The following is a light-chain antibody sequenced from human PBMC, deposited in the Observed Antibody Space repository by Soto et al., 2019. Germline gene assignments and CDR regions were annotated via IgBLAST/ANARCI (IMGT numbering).Light chain of an antibody. CDR3: QQYDSAPDT. CDR1: QGVRRSY. V-gene: IGKV3-20*01. J-gene: IGKJ5*01. CDR2: GAS. Sequence: EIVLTQSPGTLSLSPGERATLSCRASQGVRRSYLAWYQQKPGQTPRLLIYGASSRATGIPDRFSGSGSGTDSTLTISRLEPEDFAVYYCQQYDSAPDTFGQGTRLEIK.